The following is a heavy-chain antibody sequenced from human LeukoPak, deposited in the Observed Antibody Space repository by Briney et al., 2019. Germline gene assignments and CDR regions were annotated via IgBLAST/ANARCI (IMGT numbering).Heavy chain of an antibody. Sequence: SETLSLTGTVSGGAISRGDYYGSGIRQPPGKGLEWIGYMYYSVSTYYNPSLKSRVTISVDTSKNQFSLKLSSVTAADTAVYYCASYYYEYWFDPWGQGTLVTVSS. J-gene: IGHJ5*02. D-gene: IGHD3-22*01. CDR3: ASYYYEYWFDP. CDR2: MYYSVST. V-gene: IGHV4-30-4*01. CDR1: GGAISRGDYY.